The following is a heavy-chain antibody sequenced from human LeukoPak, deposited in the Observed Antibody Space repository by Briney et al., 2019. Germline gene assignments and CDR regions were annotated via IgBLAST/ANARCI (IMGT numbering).Heavy chain of an antibody. CDR1: GNIFNTYG. V-gene: IGHV1-18*01. CDR2: INVHKGNT. J-gene: IGHJ4*02. Sequence: ASVKVSCKDSGNIFNTYGFSWVRQAPGQGLEWIGWINVHKGNTNYAQKFQGRVTMTADTSTSTAYMELRNLRSDDTAVYYCARDRLLGQQLVPSFDYWGQGTLVTVSS. CDR3: ARDRLLGQQLVPSFDY. D-gene: IGHD6-13*01.